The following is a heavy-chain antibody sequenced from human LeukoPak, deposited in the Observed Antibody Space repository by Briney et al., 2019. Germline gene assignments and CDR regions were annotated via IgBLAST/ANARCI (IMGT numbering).Heavy chain of an antibody. CDR3: QMRAMVTVYFDY. CDR1: GFTFSSYA. J-gene: IGHJ4*02. CDR2: ISSSGGST. Sequence: GGSLRLSCAASGFTFSSYAMSWVRQAPGKGLEWVSAISSSGGSTYYADSVKGRFTISRDNSKNTLYLQMNSLRAEDTAVYYCQMRAMVTVYFDYWGQGTLVTVPS. V-gene: IGHV3-23*01. D-gene: IGHD5-18*01.